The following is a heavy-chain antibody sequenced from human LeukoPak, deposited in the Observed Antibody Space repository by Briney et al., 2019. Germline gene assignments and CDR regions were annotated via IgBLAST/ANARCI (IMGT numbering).Heavy chain of an antibody. J-gene: IGHJ4*02. Sequence: SETLSLTCTVSGGSISSYYWSWIRQPPGKGLEWIGYIYTSGSTNYNPSLKSRVTISVDTSKNQLSLKLSSVTAADTAVYYCASLPVGGAARGDYWGQGTLVTVSS. CDR1: GGSISSYY. V-gene: IGHV4-4*09. CDR3: ASLPVGGAARGDY. D-gene: IGHD1-26*01. CDR2: IYTSGST.